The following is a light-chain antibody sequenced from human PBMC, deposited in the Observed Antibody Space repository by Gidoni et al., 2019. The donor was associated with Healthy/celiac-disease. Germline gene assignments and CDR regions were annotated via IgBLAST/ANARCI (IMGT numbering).Light chain of an antibody. V-gene: IGKV1-5*01. CDR2: DAA. J-gene: IGKJ1*01. Sequence: DIHMTQSPSTLSASVGDRVTITFRASQSISSWFAWYQQKPVKAPKLLSYDAASLESGVPSRFSGIRSGTEFTITISSLQPDDFATDYCQQYNSYPWTFGQGTKVEIK. CDR3: QQYNSYPWT. CDR1: QSISSW.